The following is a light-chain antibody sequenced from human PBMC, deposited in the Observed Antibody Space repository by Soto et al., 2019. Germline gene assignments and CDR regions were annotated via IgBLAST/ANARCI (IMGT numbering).Light chain of an antibody. CDR1: SSDVGGYNY. Sequence: QSVLTQPPSASGSPGQSVTISCTGTSSDVGGYNYVSWYQQHSGKAPKLMIYEVSKRPSGVPDRFSGSKSGNTASLNVSGLQAEAEADYYCSSYAGSNNPHVFGTGTKLTVL. CDR2: EVS. J-gene: IGLJ1*01. V-gene: IGLV2-8*01. CDR3: SSYAGSNNPHV.